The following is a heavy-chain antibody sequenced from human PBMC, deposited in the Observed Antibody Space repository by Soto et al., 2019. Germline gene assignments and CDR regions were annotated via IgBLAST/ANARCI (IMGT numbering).Heavy chain of an antibody. D-gene: IGHD2-21*02. J-gene: IGHJ4*02. Sequence: PGGSLRLSCAASGFNFITYSLSWVRQAPGKGLEWVASISSSAVYIDYADSVKGRFTISRDNSKNTLYLQMNSLRAEDTAVYYCAKAFYCGGDCYSTFFDYWGQGTLVTVSS. CDR1: GFNFITYS. CDR3: AKAFYCGGDCYSTFFDY. V-gene: IGHV3-23*01. CDR2: ISSSAVYI.